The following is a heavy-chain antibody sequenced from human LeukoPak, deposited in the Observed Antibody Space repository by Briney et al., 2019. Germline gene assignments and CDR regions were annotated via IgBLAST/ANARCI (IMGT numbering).Heavy chain of an antibody. D-gene: IGHD6-13*01. Sequence: SQTLSLTCAISGDSVSSNSAARNWIRQSPSRGLERLGRTYYRSKWYNDYAVSVKSRITINPDTSKNQFSLQLNPVTPEDTAVYYCARVHSSSWYTNWFDPWGQGTLVTVSS. CDR3: ARVHSSSWYTNWFDP. CDR2: TYYRSKWYN. V-gene: IGHV6-1*01. J-gene: IGHJ5*02. CDR1: GDSVSSNSAA.